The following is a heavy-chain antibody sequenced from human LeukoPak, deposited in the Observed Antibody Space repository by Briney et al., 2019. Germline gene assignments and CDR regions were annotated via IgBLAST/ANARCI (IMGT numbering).Heavy chain of an antibody. CDR1: GGTFSSYA. V-gene: IGHV1-69*04. D-gene: IGHD2-15*01. J-gene: IGHJ4*02. Sequence: SVKVSCKASGGTFSSYAISWVRQAPGQGLEWMGRTIPILGIANYAQKFQGRVTITADKSTSTAYMELSSLRSEDTAVYYCARPTKAYSYYFDYWGQGTLVTVSS. CDR3: ARPTKAYSYYFDY. CDR2: TIPILGIA.